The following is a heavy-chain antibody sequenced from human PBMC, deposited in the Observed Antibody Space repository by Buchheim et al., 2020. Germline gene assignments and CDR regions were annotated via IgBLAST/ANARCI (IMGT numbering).Heavy chain of an antibody. CDR3: AKGNRVNNYSPSFDY. CDR1: EFTFSNYA. V-gene: IGHV3-23*01. J-gene: IGHJ4*02. D-gene: IGHD2-15*01. CDR2: ISATGDIA. Sequence: EVQLLESGGGLAQPGGSLRLSCAASEFTFSNYAMSWVRQAPGKGLEWVSGISATGDIAYADSVKGRFTISRDNSRNTLFLQMINLRAEDTAVYYRAKGNRVNNYSPSFDYWGQGT.